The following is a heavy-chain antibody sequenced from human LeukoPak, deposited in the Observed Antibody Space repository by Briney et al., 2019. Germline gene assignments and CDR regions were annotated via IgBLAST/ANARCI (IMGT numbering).Heavy chain of an antibody. CDR3: ARHTPYRYSSGGLDY. CDR2: IYSGGST. Sequence: GGSLRLSCAASGFTFSSNYMSWVRQAPGKGLEWVSVIYSGGSTYYTDSVTGRFTISRDNSKNTLYLQMNSLRAEDTAVYYCARHTPYRYSSGGLDYWGQGTLVTVSS. CDR1: GFTFSSNY. D-gene: IGHD6-19*01. J-gene: IGHJ4*02. V-gene: IGHV3-53*01.